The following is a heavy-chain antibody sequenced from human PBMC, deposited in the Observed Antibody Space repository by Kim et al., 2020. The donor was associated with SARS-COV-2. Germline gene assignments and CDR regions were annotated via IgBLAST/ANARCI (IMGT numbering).Heavy chain of an antibody. CDR3: ARAPPIAVAGRFDY. D-gene: IGHD6-19*01. J-gene: IGHJ4*02. V-gene: IGHV4-34*01. Sequence: SPSLKSRVTISVDTSKNQFSLKLSSVTAADTAVYYCARAPPIAVAGRFDYWGQGTLVTVSS.